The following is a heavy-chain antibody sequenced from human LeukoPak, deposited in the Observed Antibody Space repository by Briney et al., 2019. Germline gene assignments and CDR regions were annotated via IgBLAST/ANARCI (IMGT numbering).Heavy chain of an antibody. CDR1: GGTFSSYA. J-gene: IGHJ5*02. CDR2: IIPIFGTA. CDR3: ASTYSSSGTNWFDP. D-gene: IGHD6-13*01. V-gene: IGHV1-69*13. Sequence: GASVKVSCKASGGTFSSYAISWVRQAPGQGLEWMGGIIPIFGTANYAQKFQGRVTITADESTSTAYMELSSLGSEDTAVYYCASTYSSSGTNWFDPWGQGTLVTVSS.